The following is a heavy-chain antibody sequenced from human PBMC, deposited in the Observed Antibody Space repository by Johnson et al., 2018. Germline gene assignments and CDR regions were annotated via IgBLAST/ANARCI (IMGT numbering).Heavy chain of an antibody. CDR2: ISSSSSYI. CDR3: AKNGPLRCWEWPPSYYYYMDV. Sequence: VQLVQSGGGVVQPGRSLRLSCAASGFTFSSYSMNWVRQAPGKGLEWVSSISSSSSYIYYADSVKGRFTISRDNAKNSLYLQMNSLRAEDTAVYYCAKNGPLRCWEWPPSYYYYMDVWGKGTTVTVSS. J-gene: IGHJ6*03. CDR1: GFTFSSYS. V-gene: IGHV3-21*01. D-gene: IGHD3-3*01.